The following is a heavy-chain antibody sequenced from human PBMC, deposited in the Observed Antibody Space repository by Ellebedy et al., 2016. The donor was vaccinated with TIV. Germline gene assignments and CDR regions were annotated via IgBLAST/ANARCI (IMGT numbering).Heavy chain of an antibody. Sequence: GESLKISXAGSGFTFHTHWMIWVRRAPGKGLEWVASINPDGSDKNYVESVRGRFTISRDNAKNSLYLQMSRLRDEDAAVYCCATDLNWETHWGQGSLVTVSS. J-gene: IGHJ4*02. CDR3: ATDLNWETH. CDR1: GFTFHTHW. V-gene: IGHV3-7*01. CDR2: INPDGSDK. D-gene: IGHD7-27*01.